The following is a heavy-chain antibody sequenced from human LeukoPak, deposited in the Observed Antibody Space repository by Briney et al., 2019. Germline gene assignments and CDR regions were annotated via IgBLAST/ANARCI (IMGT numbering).Heavy chain of an antibody. Sequence: ASVKVSCKASGYTFTGYYMHWMRQAPGKGLEWMGWINPNSGGTNYAQKFQGRVTMTRDTSISTAYMELSRLRSDDTAVYYCARRYCSSTSCYDGGWFDPWGQGTLVTVSS. CDR2: INPNSGGT. CDR3: ARRYCSSTSCYDGGWFDP. CDR1: GYTFTGYY. D-gene: IGHD2-2*01. J-gene: IGHJ5*02. V-gene: IGHV1-2*02.